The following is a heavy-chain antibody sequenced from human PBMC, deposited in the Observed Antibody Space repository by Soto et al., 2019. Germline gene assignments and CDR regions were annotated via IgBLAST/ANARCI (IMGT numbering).Heavy chain of an antibody. CDR3: ARSEATALDY. J-gene: IGHJ4*02. Sequence: SQTLSLTCTVSGDSMTSSNWWNWVRQPPGKGLEWIGEAHHSGRTNYNPSLRSRVTISVDKSQNHFSLQLTSVTAADTAVYYCARSEATALDYWGQGTLVTVSS. CDR2: AHHSGRT. CDR1: GDSMTSSNW. V-gene: IGHV4-4*02.